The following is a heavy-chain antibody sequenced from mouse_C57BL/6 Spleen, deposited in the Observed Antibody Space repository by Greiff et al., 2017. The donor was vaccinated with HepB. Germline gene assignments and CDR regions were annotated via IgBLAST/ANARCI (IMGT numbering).Heavy chain of an antibody. CDR2: IYPSDSET. D-gene: IGHD2-4*01. Sequence: QVQLKQPGAELVRPGSSVKLSCKASGYTFTSYWMDWVKQRPGQGLEWIGNIYPSDSETHYNQKFKDKATLTVDKSSSTAYMQLSSLTSEDSAVYYCARGLRQGLYFDVWGTGTTVTVSS. CDR3: ARGLRQGLYFDV. J-gene: IGHJ1*03. CDR1: GYTFTSYW. V-gene: IGHV1-61*01.